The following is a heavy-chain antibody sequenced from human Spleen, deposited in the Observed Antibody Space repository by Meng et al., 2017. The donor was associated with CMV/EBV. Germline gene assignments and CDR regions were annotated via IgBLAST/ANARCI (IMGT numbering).Heavy chain of an antibody. CDR3: ARVLGTHFDY. Sequence: GESLKISCAASGFTLSRYSMNWVRQAPGKGLEWVSYISSSSSTIYYADSVKGRFTISRDNAKNSLYLQMNSLRAEDTALYYCARVLGTHFDYWGPGTLVTVSS. CDR2: ISSSSSTI. D-gene: IGHD4-23*01. J-gene: IGHJ4*02. CDR1: GFTLSRYS. V-gene: IGHV3-48*04.